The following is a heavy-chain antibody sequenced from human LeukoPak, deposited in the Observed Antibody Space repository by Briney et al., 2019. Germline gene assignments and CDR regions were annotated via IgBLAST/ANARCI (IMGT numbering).Heavy chain of an antibody. CDR1: AFPFSSYG. Sequence: GGTLRLSCAASAFPFSSYGMHWVRQAPGKGLEWVAVIWHDGSHKYYADSVTGRFTISRDNSKNTLYLQMNSLRAEDTAIYYCASGVYSSGWYLDYWGQGTLVTVSS. J-gene: IGHJ4*02. CDR2: IWHDGSHK. CDR3: ASGVYSSGWYLDY. D-gene: IGHD6-19*01. V-gene: IGHV3-33*01.